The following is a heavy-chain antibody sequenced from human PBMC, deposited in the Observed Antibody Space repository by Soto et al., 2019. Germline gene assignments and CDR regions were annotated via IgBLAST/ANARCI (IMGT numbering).Heavy chain of an antibody. Sequence: ASVKVSCKASGYTFTSYDINWVRQATGQGLEWMGWMNPNSGNTGYAQKFQGRVTMTRNTSISTAYMELSSLRSEDTAVYYCATVFRKYQLPEQVENPHPYYYMAVWGKGTTVTVSS. D-gene: IGHD2-2*01. J-gene: IGHJ6*03. V-gene: IGHV1-8*01. CDR2: MNPNSGNT. CDR3: ATVFRKYQLPEQVENPHPYYYMAV. CDR1: GYTFTSYD.